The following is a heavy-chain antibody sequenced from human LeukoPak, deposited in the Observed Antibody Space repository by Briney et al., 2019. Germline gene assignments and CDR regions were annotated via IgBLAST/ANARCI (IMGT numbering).Heavy chain of an antibody. CDR3: ARDPKRRLLWFGEPTN. D-gene: IGHD3-10*01. V-gene: IGHV3-7*05. CDR2: IKVDESEK. CDR1: GFTFSNYW. Sequence: GGSLRLSCAASGFTFSNYWMTWVRQAPGKGLEWVANIKVDESEKYYVDSVRGRFTISRDNAKNSLYLQMNSLRAEDTAVYYCARDPKRRLLWFGEPTNWGQGTLVTVSS. J-gene: IGHJ4*02.